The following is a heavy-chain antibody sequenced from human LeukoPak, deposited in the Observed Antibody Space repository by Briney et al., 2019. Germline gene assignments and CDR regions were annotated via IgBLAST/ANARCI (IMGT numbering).Heavy chain of an antibody. D-gene: IGHD3-16*01. J-gene: IGHJ4*02. CDR3: ARGEEVLDYFDY. CDR2: ISDSGNT. V-gene: IGHV4-39*01. Sequence: SETLSLTCTVSGGSISNRSYYWGWIRQPPGKGLEWIGKISDSGNTYYSPSLRSRVTISIDTSKNQFSLKLSSVTATDTAVYYCARGEEVLDYFDYWGQGTLVTVSS. CDR1: GGSISNRSYY.